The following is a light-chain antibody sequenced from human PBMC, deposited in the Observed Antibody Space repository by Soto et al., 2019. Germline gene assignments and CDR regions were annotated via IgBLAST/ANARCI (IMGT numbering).Light chain of an antibody. Sequence: DIQMTQSPSSLSASVGDRVTITCRASQGISNYLAWYQQRPGEVPKLLIYAASTLQSGVPSRFSGSGSGTDFTLTISSLQPEDVATYYCQKYSSVITFGKGTRLEIK. J-gene: IGKJ5*01. V-gene: IGKV1-27*01. CDR2: AAS. CDR3: QKYSSVIT. CDR1: QGISNY.